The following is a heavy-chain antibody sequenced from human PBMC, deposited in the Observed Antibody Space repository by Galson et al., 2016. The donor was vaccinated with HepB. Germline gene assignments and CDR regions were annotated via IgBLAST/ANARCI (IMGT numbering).Heavy chain of an antibody. J-gene: IGHJ4*02. CDR2: INPHNGGT. Sequence: QSGAEVKKPGESLQISCKASGYIFSDYYLFWVRQVPGQGLEWVGWINPHNGGTNYGQKFGDRVTLSSDTSISTAYMHLRGLTYDDTAIYFCAREPYSSSLDFWGQGTLVTVSS. CDR3: AREPYSSSLDF. V-gene: IGHV1-2*02. CDR1: GYIFSDYY. D-gene: IGHD6-19*01.